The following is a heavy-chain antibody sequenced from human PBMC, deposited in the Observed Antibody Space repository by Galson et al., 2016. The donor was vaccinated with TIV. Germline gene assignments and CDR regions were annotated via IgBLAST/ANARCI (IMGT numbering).Heavy chain of an antibody. CDR3: ARGNDPGATYPLDY. CDR2: IKQDGDYK. CDR1: GFTFSRHW. J-gene: IGHJ4*02. Sequence: SLRLSCAASGFTFSRHWMSWVRQAPGKGLEWVANIKQDGDYKYYVDSVKGRFTISRDNAKNSLYLQMNSLRAEDTAVYYCARGNDPGATYPLDYGGQGTLVTVSS. V-gene: IGHV3-7*01. D-gene: IGHD1-1*01.